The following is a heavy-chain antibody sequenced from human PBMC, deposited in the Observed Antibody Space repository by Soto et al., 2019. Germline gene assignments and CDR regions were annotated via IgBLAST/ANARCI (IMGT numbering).Heavy chain of an antibody. J-gene: IGHJ6*02. CDR1: GPDVGYSF. CDR3: AKDEVRTPSLYAMDV. Sequence: PGGSLRLSCAASGPDVGYSFMIWVRQPPGGGLEWVSVIYVGDSAYYADSVKGRFTISRDKSTNTLYLQMGSLRESDTAVYYCAKDEVRTPSLYAMDVWGQGTTVTVSS. V-gene: IGHV3-53*01. D-gene: IGHD3-10*01. CDR2: IYVGDSA.